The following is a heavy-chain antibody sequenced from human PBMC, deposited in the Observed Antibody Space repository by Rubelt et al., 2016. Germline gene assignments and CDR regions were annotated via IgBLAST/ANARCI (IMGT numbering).Heavy chain of an antibody. CDR2: IFHTGST. Sequence: QAQLQESGPGLVKPSGTLSLTCAVSGGSITSSNWWSWVRQPPGKGLEWIGEIFHTGSTNYNPSLKSRVTISVEKSKNQFSRSLGSVTAADTAGYYCAREAMGSGYYDGSSVDYWGQGPLVTVSS. J-gene: IGHJ4*02. CDR3: AREAMGSGYYDGSSVDY. V-gene: IGHV4-4*02. D-gene: IGHD3-22*01. CDR1: GGSITSSNW.